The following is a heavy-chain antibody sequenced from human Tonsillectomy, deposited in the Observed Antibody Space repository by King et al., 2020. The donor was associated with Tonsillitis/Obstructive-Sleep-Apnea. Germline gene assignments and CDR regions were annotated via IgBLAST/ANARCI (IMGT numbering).Heavy chain of an antibody. J-gene: IGHJ3*02. CDR1: GGSISSYY. V-gene: IGHV4-59*01. CDR3: ARDDKHKPGAFDI. Sequence: QLQESGPGLVKPSETLSLTCTVSGGSISSYYWSWIRQPPGKGLEWIGYIYYSGSTTYNPSLKSRVTISVDTSKNQFSLKLSSVTAADTAVDYCARDDKHKPGAFDIWGQGTMVTVSS. D-gene: IGHD3-22*01. CDR2: IYYSGST.